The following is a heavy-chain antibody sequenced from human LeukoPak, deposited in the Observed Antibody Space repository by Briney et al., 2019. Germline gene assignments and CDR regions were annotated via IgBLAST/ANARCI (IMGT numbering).Heavy chain of an antibody. V-gene: IGHV3-23*01. Sequence: GGSLRLSCAASGFTFSSCALSWVRQAPGKGLEWVSAVSGSGDRIDYADSVKGRFTISRDNSKDTLFLQMSSLRAEDTAVYFCATGPPFDNWGQGTLVTVST. CDR3: ATGPPFDN. CDR2: VSGSGDRI. J-gene: IGHJ4*02. CDR1: GFTFSSCA.